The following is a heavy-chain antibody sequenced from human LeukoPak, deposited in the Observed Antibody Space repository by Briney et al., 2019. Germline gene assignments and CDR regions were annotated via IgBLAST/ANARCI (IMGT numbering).Heavy chain of an antibody. V-gene: IGHV3-30*02. J-gene: IGHJ5*02. Sequence: GGSLRLSCAASGFTFSSFGMHWVRQAPGKTLEWVLFIRYDGDQKFYADSVNGRFTVSRDNSKNTLYLQMNSLTTEDTAVYYCAKDQAGAWGQGTLVIVSS. CDR1: GFTFSSFG. D-gene: IGHD6-13*01. CDR3: AKDQAGA. CDR2: IRYDGDQK.